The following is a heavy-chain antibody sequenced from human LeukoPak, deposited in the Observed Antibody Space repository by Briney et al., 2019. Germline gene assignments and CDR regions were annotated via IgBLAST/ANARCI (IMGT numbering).Heavy chain of an antibody. V-gene: IGHV3-7*03. Sequence: GGSLRLSCAASGFSFSSYWMSWVRQAPGKGLEWVANIKQDGSDKYYADSVKGRFTISRDNSKNTLYLQMNSLRAEDTAVYYCARYTHSSGFDYWGQGTLVTVSS. J-gene: IGHJ4*02. D-gene: IGHD6-19*01. CDR2: IKQDGSDK. CDR3: ARYTHSSGFDY. CDR1: GFSFSSYW.